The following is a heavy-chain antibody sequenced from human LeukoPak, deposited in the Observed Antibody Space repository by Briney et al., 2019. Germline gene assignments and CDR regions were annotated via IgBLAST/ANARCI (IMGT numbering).Heavy chain of an antibody. V-gene: IGHV4-59*08. CDR1: AVSIRSYY. CDR3: ARVLDLYYGMDV. Sequence: SETLSLTCTVSAVSIRSYYWSWIRQPPGKGLEWIGYIYYSGSINYNPSLKSRVTISVDTSKNQFSLKLSSVTAADTAVYYCARVLDLYYGMDVWGQGTTVTVSS. D-gene: IGHD3-3*01. CDR2: IYYSGSI. J-gene: IGHJ6*02.